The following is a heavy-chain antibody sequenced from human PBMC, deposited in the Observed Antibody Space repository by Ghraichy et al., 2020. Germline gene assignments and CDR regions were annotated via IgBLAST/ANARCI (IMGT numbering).Heavy chain of an antibody. V-gene: IGHV4-4*07. CDR3: ARDPDPKYIPAWHPHYYYCMDV. CDR1: GGSISTYY. D-gene: IGHD6-6*01. Sequence: SQTLSLTCTVSGGSISTYYWSWIRQPAGKGLEWIGRIYSSGSTNYNPSLKSRVTMSVDMSKNQFSLKLGSVTAADTAVYYCARDPDPKYIPAWHPHYYYCMDVWGQGTTVTVSS. J-gene: IGHJ6*02. CDR2: IYSSGST.